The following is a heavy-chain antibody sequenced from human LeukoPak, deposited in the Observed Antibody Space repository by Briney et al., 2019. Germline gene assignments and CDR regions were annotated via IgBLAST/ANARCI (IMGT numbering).Heavy chain of an antibody. CDR2: MSPDSGYT. D-gene: IGHD5-12*01. V-gene: IGHV1-8*01. CDR3: EIYTGYDSF. CDR1: GYTFTSYD. Sequence: GPVKVSCKASGYTFTSYDITWVRQATGQGLEWMGWMSPDSGYTGYAQTFQGRVSLTRNTSVSTAFMELSSLRSEDTAVYYCEIYTGYDSFWGQGTLVTVSS. J-gene: IGHJ4*02.